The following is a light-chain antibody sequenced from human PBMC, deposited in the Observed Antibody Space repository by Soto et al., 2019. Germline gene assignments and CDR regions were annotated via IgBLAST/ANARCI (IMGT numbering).Light chain of an antibody. J-gene: IGKJ5*01. V-gene: IGKV3-20*01. Sequence: EMVLTQSPGTLSLSPGERATLSCRASQSVSNNYLAWYQQKPGQAHRLIIYGASRRATGIKDRFSGSGSGTDSTLTISRLETEEFALYYCQHYGGSPITFGQGTRREIK. CDR3: QHYGGSPIT. CDR2: GAS. CDR1: QSVSNNY.